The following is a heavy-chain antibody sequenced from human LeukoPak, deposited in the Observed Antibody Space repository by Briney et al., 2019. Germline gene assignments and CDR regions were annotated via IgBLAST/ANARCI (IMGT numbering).Heavy chain of an antibody. CDR2: IYPGDSDT. D-gene: IGHD2-2*01. J-gene: IGHJ4*02. CDR1: GYSFTSYW. CDR3: ARRPLGYCSSTSCSIFDY. Sequence: GESLKISCKGSGYSFTSYWIGWVRQMPGKGLEWMGIIYPGDSDTRYSPSFQGQVTISADKSISTAYLQWSSLKASDTAMYYCARRPLGYCSSTSCSIFDYWGQGTLVTVSS. V-gene: IGHV5-51*01.